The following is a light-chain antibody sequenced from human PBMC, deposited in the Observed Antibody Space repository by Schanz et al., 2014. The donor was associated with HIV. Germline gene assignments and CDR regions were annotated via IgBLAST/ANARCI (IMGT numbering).Light chain of an antibody. CDR1: SGDVGSYNY. CDR3: CSYAGSSTWV. CDR2: DVS. Sequence: QSALTQPASVSGSPGQSISISCTGTSGDVGSYNYVSWYQQHPGKAPKLMIYDVSNRPSGVSSRFSGSKSGNTASLTISGLQAEDEADYHCCSYAGSSTWVFGGGTKLTVL. J-gene: IGLJ2*01. V-gene: IGLV2-14*03.